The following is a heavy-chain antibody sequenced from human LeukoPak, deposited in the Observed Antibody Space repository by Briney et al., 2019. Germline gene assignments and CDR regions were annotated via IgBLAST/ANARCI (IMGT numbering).Heavy chain of an antibody. CDR2: IYYSGST. CDR1: GGSISSSSYY. J-gene: IGHJ5*02. D-gene: IGHD4-17*01. Sequence: SETLSLTCTVSGGSISSSSYYWGWLRQPPGKGREWIGSIYYSGSTYYNPSLKSRVTISVDTSKNQFSLKLSSVPAADTAVYYCARPDYGDYVRFDPWGQGTLVTVSS. CDR3: ARPDYGDYVRFDP. V-gene: IGHV4-39*01.